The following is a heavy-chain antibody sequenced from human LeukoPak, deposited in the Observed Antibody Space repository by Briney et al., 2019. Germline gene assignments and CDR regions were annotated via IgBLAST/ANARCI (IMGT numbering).Heavy chain of an antibody. J-gene: IGHJ1*01. CDR3: AKDPYCSGGSCYGAEYFQH. D-gene: IGHD2-15*01. CDR1: GFTFSSCA. Sequence: GGSLRLSCAASGFTFSSCAMSWVRQAPGKGLEWVSAISGSGGSTYYADSVKGRFTISRDNSKNTLYLQMNSLRAEDTAVYYCAKDPYCSGGSCYGAEYFQHWGQGTLVTVSS. V-gene: IGHV3-23*01. CDR2: ISGSGGST.